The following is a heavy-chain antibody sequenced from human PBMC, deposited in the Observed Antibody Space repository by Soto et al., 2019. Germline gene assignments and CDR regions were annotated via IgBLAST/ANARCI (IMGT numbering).Heavy chain of an antibody. J-gene: IGHJ4*01. CDR3: AKEVAVAGDFDY. D-gene: IGHD6-19*01. Sequence: GGSLRLSCVASGFTFSSYGIHFFRQAPGKGLEWVAVISSDGSTKYYADSVKGRFTISRDNSKNTLYLQMDSLRPEDTAVYYCAKEVAVAGDFDYWGHGTLVTVSS. CDR2: ISSDGSTK. V-gene: IGHV3-30*18. CDR1: GFTFSSYG.